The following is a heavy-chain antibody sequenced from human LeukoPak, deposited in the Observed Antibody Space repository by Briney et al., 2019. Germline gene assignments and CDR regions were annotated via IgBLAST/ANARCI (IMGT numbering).Heavy chain of an antibody. J-gene: IGHJ4*02. CDR3: AKGAYSTTWTFDY. CDR2: MTDSTT. V-gene: IGHV3-33*06. CDR1: GFTFSSYG. Sequence: GRSLRLSCAASGFTFSSYGMHWVRQAPGKGLEWVAVMTDSTTYYADSVKGRFTISRDNSKNTLYLQMNSLRAEDTAVYYCAKGAYSTTWTFDYWGQGTLVTVSS. D-gene: IGHD2/OR15-2a*01.